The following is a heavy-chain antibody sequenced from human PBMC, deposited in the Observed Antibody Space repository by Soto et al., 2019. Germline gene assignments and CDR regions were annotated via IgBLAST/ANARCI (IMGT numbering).Heavy chain of an antibody. CDR3: AKDRSTSRYSFYGMDV. J-gene: IGHJ6*02. CDR2: ISYGGITT. V-gene: IGHV3-30*18. CDR1: GFRFNISG. Sequence: GGSLSLSCEASGFRFNISGMHWFRQAPCKGLEWVAVISYGGITTYYADSVRGRFTISRDNPKKALYLQMSSLRADDTAVYYCAKDRSTSRYSFYGMDVWGQGTTATVSS. D-gene: IGHD2-2*01.